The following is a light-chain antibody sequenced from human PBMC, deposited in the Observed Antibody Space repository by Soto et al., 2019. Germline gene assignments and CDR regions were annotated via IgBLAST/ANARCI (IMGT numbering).Light chain of an antibody. V-gene: IGKV1-5*01. CDR3: QQYESYCV. J-gene: IGKJ3*01. Sequence: DIQMTQSPSTLSASVGDGVTITCRASQSISSWLVWYQQKPGKAPKLLIYDASRLESGVPSRFSGSGSGTEFTLIISNLQPDDFATYYCQQYESYCVFGPGTKVDIK. CDR1: QSISSW. CDR2: DAS.